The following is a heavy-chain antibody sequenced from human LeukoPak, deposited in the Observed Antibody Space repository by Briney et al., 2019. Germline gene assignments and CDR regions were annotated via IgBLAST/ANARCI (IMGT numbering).Heavy chain of an antibody. Sequence: PSQTLSLTCTVSGGSISSGSYYWSWIRQPAGKGLEWIGRIYTSGSTNYNPSLKSRVTISVDTSKNQFSLKLSSVTAADTAVYYCARGAGWYQSWGQGTLVTVSS. J-gene: IGHJ5*02. CDR3: ARGAGWYQS. CDR1: GGSISSGSYY. V-gene: IGHV4-61*02. CDR2: IYTSGST. D-gene: IGHD6-19*01.